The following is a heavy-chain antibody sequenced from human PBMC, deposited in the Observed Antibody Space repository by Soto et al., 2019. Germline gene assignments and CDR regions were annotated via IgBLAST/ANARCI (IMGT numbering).Heavy chain of an antibody. CDR3: ARAGIAARKHYYYYMDV. J-gene: IGHJ6*03. Sequence: QVQLQESGPGLVKPSETLSLTCTVSGGSISSYYWSWIRQPRGKGLEWIGYIYYSGSTNYNPSLKSRVTISVDTSKNQFSLKLSSVTAADTAVYYCARAGIAARKHYYYYMDVWGKGTTVTVSS. V-gene: IGHV4-59*01. CDR2: IYYSGST. D-gene: IGHD6-6*01. CDR1: GGSISSYY.